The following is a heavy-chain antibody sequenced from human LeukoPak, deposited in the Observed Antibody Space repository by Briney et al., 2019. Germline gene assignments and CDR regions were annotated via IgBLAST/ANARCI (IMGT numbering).Heavy chain of an antibody. V-gene: IGHV1-18*01. D-gene: IGHD2-21*01. Sequence: ASVKVSCKASGYTFTSDGISWVRQAPGQGLEWMGWISAYNGNTNYAQKLQGRVTMTTDTSTSTAYMELRSLRSDDTAVYYCARDLGDKRTDAFDIWGQGTMVTVSS. CDR1: GYTFTSDG. CDR2: ISAYNGNT. J-gene: IGHJ3*02. CDR3: ARDLGDKRTDAFDI.